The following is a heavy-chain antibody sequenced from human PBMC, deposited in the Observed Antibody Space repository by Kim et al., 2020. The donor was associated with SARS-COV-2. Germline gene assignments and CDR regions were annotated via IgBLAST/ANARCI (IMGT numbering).Heavy chain of an antibody. D-gene: IGHD2-15*01. V-gene: IGHV1-8*01. CDR2: MNPNSGTA. CDR3: ARGLIHCSGGKCLAAGFDP. J-gene: IGHJ5*02. CDR1: GYTFNSFD. Sequence: ASVKVSCKASGYTFNSFDINWVRQAPGQGLEWMGRMNPNSGTADSAQTFQGRLTMTRNSFISTAYMELSSLRSEDTAVYYCARGLIHCSGGKCLAAGFDP.